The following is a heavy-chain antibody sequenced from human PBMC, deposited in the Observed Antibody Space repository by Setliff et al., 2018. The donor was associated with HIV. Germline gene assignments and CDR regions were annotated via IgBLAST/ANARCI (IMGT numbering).Heavy chain of an antibody. CDR2: INHSGST. J-gene: IGHJ2*01. D-gene: IGHD5-12*01. V-gene: IGHV4-34*01. Sequence: SETLSLTCAVYGGSFGSYYWSWIRQPPGKGLEWIGEINHSGSTNYNPSLESRVTISVDTSKNQFSLKVSSVTAADTAVYYGASDGEWLRLGTYWYFDLWGRGTRVTVSS. CDR3: ASDGEWLRLGTYWYFDL. CDR1: GGSFGSYY.